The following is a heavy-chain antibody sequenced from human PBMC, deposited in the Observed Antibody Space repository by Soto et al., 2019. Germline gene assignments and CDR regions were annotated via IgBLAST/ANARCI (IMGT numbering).Heavy chain of an antibody. D-gene: IGHD3-16*01. CDR3: AKAYFVWSSEQPYYFDY. V-gene: IGHV3-23*01. J-gene: IGHJ4*02. CDR1: GFPFSNYA. CDR2: ISGSGGRS. Sequence: EVQLLDSGGGLVQPGGSLRLSCAASGFPFSNYAMTWVRQGPGKGLEWVSGISGSGGRSYYADSVKGRFTISRDNSKRTLYIQMNSMRAEDTAVYYCAKAYFVWSSEQPYYFDYWGQGTLVTVSS.